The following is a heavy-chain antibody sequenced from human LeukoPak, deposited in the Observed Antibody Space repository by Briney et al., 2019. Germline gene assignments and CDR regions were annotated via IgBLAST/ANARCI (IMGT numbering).Heavy chain of an antibody. CDR3: ARVGDYVWGSYRGNWFDP. V-gene: IGHV1-2*02. CDR2: INPNSGGT. J-gene: IGHJ5*02. Sequence: ASVKVSCKASGYTFTGYYMHWVRQAPGQGLEWMGWINPNSGGTNYAQKFQGRVTMTRDTSISAAYMELNRLRSDDTAVYYCARVGDYVWGSYRGNWFDPWGQGTLVTVSS. CDR1: GYTFTGYY. D-gene: IGHD3-16*02.